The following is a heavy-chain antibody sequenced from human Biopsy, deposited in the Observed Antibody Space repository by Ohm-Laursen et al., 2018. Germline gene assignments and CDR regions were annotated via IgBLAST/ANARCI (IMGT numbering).Heavy chain of an antibody. D-gene: IGHD3-22*01. CDR1: GGSISNNNYY. CDR3: ARDYDTSGYYYVS. J-gene: IGHJ5*02. Sequence: GTPSLTWTVSGGSISNNNYYWGWIRQPPGKGLEWIGSIFYRGSTHYKPSLKSRVNISVDTSKNQFSLKLNSVTAVDTAVYYCARDYDTSGYYYVSWGQGTLVTVSS. V-gene: IGHV4-39*01. CDR2: IFYRGST.